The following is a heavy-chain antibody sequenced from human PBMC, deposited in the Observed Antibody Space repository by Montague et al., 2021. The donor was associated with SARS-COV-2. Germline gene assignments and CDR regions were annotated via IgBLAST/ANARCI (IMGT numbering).Heavy chain of an antibody. CDR1: GGSISSYY. J-gene: IGHJ6*02. Sequence: SETRSLTCTVSGGSISSYYWSWIRQPPGKGLEWIGYIYYSGSTNYNPSLKSRVTISVDTSKNQFSLKLSSVTAADTAVYYCARVKRGYYYGSGTYTWGGYGMDVWGQGTTVTVSS. D-gene: IGHD3-10*01. CDR2: IYYSGST. CDR3: ARVKRGYYYGSGTYTWGGYGMDV. V-gene: IGHV4-59*01.